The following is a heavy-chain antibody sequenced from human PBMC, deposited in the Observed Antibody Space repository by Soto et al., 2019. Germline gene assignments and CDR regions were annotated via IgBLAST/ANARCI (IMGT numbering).Heavy chain of an antibody. CDR3: AREVQPPYYFDY. J-gene: IGHJ4*02. CDR1: GGSISSGGYY. D-gene: IGHD6-13*01. CDR2: IYYSGST. V-gene: IGHV4-31*03. Sequence: PSETLSLTCTVSGGSISSGGYYWSWIRQHPGKGLEWIGYIYYSGSTYYTPSLKGRVTISVDTSKNQFSLKLSSVTAADTAVYYCAREVQPPYYFDYWGQGTLVTVSS.